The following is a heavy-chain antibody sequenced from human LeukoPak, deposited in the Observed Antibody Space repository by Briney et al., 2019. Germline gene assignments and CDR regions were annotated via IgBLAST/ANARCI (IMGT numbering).Heavy chain of an antibody. CDR3: ARDLYYYDSSGYNPPFDY. V-gene: IGHV4-4*07. D-gene: IGHD3-22*01. J-gene: IGHJ4*02. Sequence: SETLSLTCSVSGDSMRSYSWTWIRQPAGKGLEWIGRIYTSGSTNYNPSLKSRVTMSVDTSKNQFSLKLSSVTAADTAVYYCARDLYYYDSSGYNPPFDYWGQGTLVTVSS. CDR1: GDSMRSYS. CDR2: IYTSGST.